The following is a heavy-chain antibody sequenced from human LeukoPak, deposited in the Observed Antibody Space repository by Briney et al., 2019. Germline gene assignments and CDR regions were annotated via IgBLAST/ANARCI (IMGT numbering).Heavy chain of an antibody. CDR3: AREVSYYFDY. V-gene: IGHV4-59*01. CDR2: IYYSGST. J-gene: IGHJ4*02. D-gene: IGHD2-2*01. CDR1: GGSISSYY. Sequence: PSETLSLTCTVSGGSISSYYWSWIRQPPGKGLEWIGYIYYSGSTNYNPSLKSRVTISVDTSKNQFSLKLSSVSAANTAVYYCAREVSYYFDYWGQGTLVTVSS.